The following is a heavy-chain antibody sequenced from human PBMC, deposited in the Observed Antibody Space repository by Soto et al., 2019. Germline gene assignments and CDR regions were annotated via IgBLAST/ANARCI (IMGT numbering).Heavy chain of an antibody. V-gene: IGHV2-5*02. CDR1: GFALSTSAVV. CDR2: IYGDDDK. D-gene: IGHD3-10*01. Sequence: QITLKESGPTLLKPTQTLTLTCTFSGFALSTSAVVVGWIRQPPGKALEWLALIYGDDDKRYSPSLKSRLTSTKDTSKNQVVLTMTNMDPVDTATYFCTHSLTMVRGHVLDYFQHWGQGTLLTVSS. J-gene: IGHJ1*01. CDR3: THSLTMVRGHVLDYFQH.